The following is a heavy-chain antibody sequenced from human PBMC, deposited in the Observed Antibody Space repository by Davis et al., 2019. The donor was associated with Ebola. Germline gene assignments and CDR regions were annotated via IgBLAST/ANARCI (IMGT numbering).Heavy chain of an antibody. CDR3: ARERAVAHFDY. D-gene: IGHD4-23*01. V-gene: IGHV3-21*01. J-gene: IGHJ4*02. CDR2: ISSSSSYI. Sequence: GESLKISCAASGFTVSSNYMNWVRQAPGKGLEWVSSISSSSSYIYYADSVKGRFTISRDNAKNSLYLQMNSLRAEDTAVYYCARERAVAHFDYWGQGTLVTVSS. CDR1: GFTVSSNY.